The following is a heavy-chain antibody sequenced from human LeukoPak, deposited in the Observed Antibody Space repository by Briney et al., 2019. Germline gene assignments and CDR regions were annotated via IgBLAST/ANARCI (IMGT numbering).Heavy chain of an antibody. V-gene: IGHV3-73*01. CDR2: IRSKANSYAT. CDR1: GFTFSGSA. CDR3: TRHVTGYYYDNWVDP. Sequence: GGSLRLSCAASGFTFSGSAMHWVRQASGKGLEWVGRIRSKANSYATAYAASVKGRFTISRDDSKNTAYLQMNSLKTEDTAVYYCTRHVTGYYYDNWVDPWGQGTLVNVSS. D-gene: IGHD3-22*01. J-gene: IGHJ5*02.